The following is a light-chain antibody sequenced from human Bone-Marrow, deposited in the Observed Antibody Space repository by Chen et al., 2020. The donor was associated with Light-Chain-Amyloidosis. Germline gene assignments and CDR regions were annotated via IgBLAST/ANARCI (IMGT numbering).Light chain of an antibody. CDR1: NIGSTS. CDR2: DDK. Sequence: SYVLTQPSSVSVAPGQTATIACGGNNIGSTSVHWYQQTPGQAPLLVVYDDKGRPSGIPERLAGSNSGNAATLINRGGADGDEADYCCRAGGRGSDQPVFGGGTKLTVL. V-gene: IGLV3-21*02. CDR3: RAGGRGSDQPV. J-gene: IGLJ3*02.